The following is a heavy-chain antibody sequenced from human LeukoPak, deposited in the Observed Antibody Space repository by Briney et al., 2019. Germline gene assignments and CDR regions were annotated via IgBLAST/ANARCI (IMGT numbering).Heavy chain of an antibody. J-gene: IGHJ6*02. CDR1: GFTFSSYG. Sequence: PGRSLRLSCAASGFTFSSYGMHWVRQAPGKGLEWVAVIWYDGSNKYYADSVKGRFTISRDNSKNTLYLQMNSLRAEDTAVYYCASLPLLPVRGVTSNYYGMDVWGQGTTVTVPS. CDR2: IWYDGSNK. V-gene: IGHV3-33*01. D-gene: IGHD3-10*01. CDR3: ASLPLLPVRGVTSNYYGMDV.